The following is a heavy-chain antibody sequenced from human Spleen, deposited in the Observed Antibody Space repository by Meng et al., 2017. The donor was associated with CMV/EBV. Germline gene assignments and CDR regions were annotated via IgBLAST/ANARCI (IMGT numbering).Heavy chain of an antibody. CDR3: ARDLEWRSTQRALDH. V-gene: IGHV1-2*02. D-gene: IGHD2-15*01. Sequence: SGYSFTGHYIHWVRQAPGQGLEWMGWVNPKSGGTNSAKKFQGRVTMTSDTSISTAYMELSSLRSDDTAVFYCARDLEWRSTQRALDHWGQGTLVTVSS. CDR1: GYSFTGHY. CDR2: VNPKSGGT. J-gene: IGHJ4*02.